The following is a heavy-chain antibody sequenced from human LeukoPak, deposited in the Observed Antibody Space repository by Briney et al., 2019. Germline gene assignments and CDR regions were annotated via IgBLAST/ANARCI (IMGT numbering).Heavy chain of an antibody. CDR3: ARDGRPPVIAAAPYYYYYGMDV. D-gene: IGHD6-13*01. V-gene: IGHV4-4*02. Sequence: SETLSLTCSVSGDPISSSNWWTWVRQTPGKGLEWIGEISHSGSTNYNPSLKSRVTISVDKSKNQFSLKLISVTAADTAVYYCARDGRPPVIAAAPYYYYYGMDVWGQGTTVTVSS. CDR1: GDPISSSNW. CDR2: ISHSGST. J-gene: IGHJ6*02.